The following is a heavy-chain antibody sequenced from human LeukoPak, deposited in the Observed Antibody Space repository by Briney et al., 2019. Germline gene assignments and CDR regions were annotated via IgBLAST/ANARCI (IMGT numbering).Heavy chain of an antibody. D-gene: IGHD6-13*01. CDR2: ISAYNGNT. Sequence: ASVKVSCKASGYTFTGYYMHWVRQAPGQGLEWMGWISAYNGNTNYAQKLQGRVTMTTDTSTSTAYMELRSLRSDDTAVYYCARDQADSSSWYYYYGMDVWGQGTTVTVSS. V-gene: IGHV1-18*04. CDR1: GYTFTGYY. J-gene: IGHJ6*02. CDR3: ARDQADSSSWYYYYGMDV.